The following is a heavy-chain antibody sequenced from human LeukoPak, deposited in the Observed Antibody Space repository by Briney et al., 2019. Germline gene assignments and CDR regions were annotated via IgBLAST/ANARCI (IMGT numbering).Heavy chain of an antibody. J-gene: IGHJ6*03. V-gene: IGHV3-30*02. CDR2: IRYDGSNK. CDR3: AKAGVHCTNGVCYTDYYYYYMDV. Sequence: GGSLRLSCAASGFTFSSYGMHWVRQAPGKGLEWAAFIRYDGSNKYYADSVKGRFTISRDNSKNTLYLQMNSLRAEDTAVYYCAKAGVHCTNGVCYTDYYYYYMDVWGKGTTVTVSS. D-gene: IGHD2-8*01. CDR1: GFTFSSYG.